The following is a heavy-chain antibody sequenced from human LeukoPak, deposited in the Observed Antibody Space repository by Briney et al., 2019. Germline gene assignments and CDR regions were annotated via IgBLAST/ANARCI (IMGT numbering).Heavy chain of an antibody. Sequence: GGSLRLSCAASGFTFSSYGMHWVRQAPGKGLEWVAVISYDGSNKYYADSVKGRFTISRDNSKNTLYLQTNSLRAEDTAVYYCAKDHSTYDFWSGYSAGWFDPWGQGTLVTVSS. V-gene: IGHV3-30*18. CDR1: GFTFSSYG. CDR2: ISYDGSNK. CDR3: AKDHSTYDFWSGYSAGWFDP. D-gene: IGHD3-3*01. J-gene: IGHJ5*02.